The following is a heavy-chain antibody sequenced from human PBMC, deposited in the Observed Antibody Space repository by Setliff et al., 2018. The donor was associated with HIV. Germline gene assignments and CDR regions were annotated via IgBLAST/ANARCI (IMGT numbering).Heavy chain of an antibody. V-gene: IGHV4-31*03. CDR3: ARVIQSNSCPFDS. CDR1: GGSISSGYY. D-gene: IGHD2-21*01. Sequence: SETLSLTCTVSGGSISSGYYWSWIRQHPGKGLEWIGYIYYSGRTHYNPSLQSRLVISVDTSKNQFSLKLSSVTAADTAVYYCARVIQSNSCPFDSWGQGTLVTVSS. J-gene: IGHJ4*02. CDR2: IYYSGRT.